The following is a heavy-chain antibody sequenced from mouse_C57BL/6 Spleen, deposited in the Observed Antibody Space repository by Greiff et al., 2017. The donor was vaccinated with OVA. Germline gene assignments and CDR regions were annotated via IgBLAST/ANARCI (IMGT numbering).Heavy chain of an antibody. CDR3: TTVGDYDGYYFDY. CDR1: GFNIKDDY. CDR2: IDPENGDT. D-gene: IGHD2-4*01. J-gene: IGHJ2*01. V-gene: IGHV14-4*01. Sequence: EVKLMESGAELVRPGASVKLSCTASGFNIKDDYMHWVKQRPEQGLEWIGWIDPENGDTEYASKFQGKATITADTSSNTAYLQLSSLTSEDTAVYYCTTVGDYDGYYFDYWGQGTTLTVSS.